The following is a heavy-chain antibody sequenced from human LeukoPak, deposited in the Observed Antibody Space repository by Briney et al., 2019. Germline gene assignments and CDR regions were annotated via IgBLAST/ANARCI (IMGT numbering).Heavy chain of an antibody. V-gene: IGHV4-39*01. J-gene: IGHJ4*02. CDR3: ARQESGMVATSNQYYFDY. D-gene: IGHD5-12*01. CDR2: IYYSGST. CDR1: GGSISSSSYY. Sequence: PSETLSLTCTVSGGSISSSSYYWGWIRQPPGKGLEWIGSIYYSGSTYSNPSLKSQVTISVDKSKNQFSLKLSSVTAADTAVYYCARQESGMVATSNQYYFDYWGQGTLVTVSS.